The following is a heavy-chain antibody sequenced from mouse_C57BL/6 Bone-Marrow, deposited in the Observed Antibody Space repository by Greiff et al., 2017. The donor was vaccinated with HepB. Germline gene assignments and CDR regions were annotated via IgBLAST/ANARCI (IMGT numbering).Heavy chain of an antibody. D-gene: IGHD2-3*01. CDR3: ARADGYYVFAY. CDR2: ISYDGSN. V-gene: IGHV3-6*01. CDR1: GYSITSGYY. Sequence: DVQLQESGPGLVKPSQSLSLTCSVTGYSITSGYYWNWIRQFPGNKLEWMGYISYDGSNNYNPSLKNRISITRDTSKNQFFLKLNSVTTEDTATYYCARADGYYVFAYWGQGTLVTVSA. J-gene: IGHJ3*01.